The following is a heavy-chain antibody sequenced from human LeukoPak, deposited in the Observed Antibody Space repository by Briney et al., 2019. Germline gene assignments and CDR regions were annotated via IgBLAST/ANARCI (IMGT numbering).Heavy chain of an antibody. J-gene: IGHJ4*02. Sequence: PGGSLRLSCAASGFTFSSYWMSWVRQAPGKGLEWVANIKQDGSEKYYVDSVKGRFTISRDNAKNSLYLQMNSLRAEDTAVYYCAREYSSSWYDRRFDYWGQGTLVTVSS. CDR2: IKQDGSEK. V-gene: IGHV3-7*01. CDR3: AREYSSSWYDRRFDY. CDR1: GFTFSSYW. D-gene: IGHD6-13*01.